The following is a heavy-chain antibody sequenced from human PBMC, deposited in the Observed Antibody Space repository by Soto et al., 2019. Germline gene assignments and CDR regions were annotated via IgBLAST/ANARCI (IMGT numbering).Heavy chain of an antibody. D-gene: IGHD1-7*01. CDR1: GFTFRTYS. J-gene: IGHJ4*02. V-gene: IGHV3-48*01. CDR3: ARGTSYNWNYPDYFDS. Sequence: PGGSLGLSCEASGFTFRTYSMNWVRQAPGKGLEWVSYIRSSGSAIYYADSVKGRFTISRDNAKDSLYLQMNSLSAEDTAIYYCARGTSYNWNYPDYFDSWGQGTLVTVSS. CDR2: IRSSGSAI.